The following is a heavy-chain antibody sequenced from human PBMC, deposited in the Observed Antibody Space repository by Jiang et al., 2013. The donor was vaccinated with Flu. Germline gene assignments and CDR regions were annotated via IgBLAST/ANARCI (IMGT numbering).Heavy chain of an antibody. CDR1: GFSLSTSGMC. CDR2: IDWDDDK. J-gene: IGHJ3*02. D-gene: IGHD2-21*02. V-gene: IGHV2-70*01. Sequence: KPTQTLTLTCTFSGFSLSTSGMCVSWIRQPPGKALEWLALIDWDDDKYYSTSLKTRLTISKDTSKNQVVLTMTNMDPVDTATYYCARTRVAGSGDCYPYDAFDIWGQGTMVTVSS. CDR3: ARTRVAGSGDCYPYDAFDI.